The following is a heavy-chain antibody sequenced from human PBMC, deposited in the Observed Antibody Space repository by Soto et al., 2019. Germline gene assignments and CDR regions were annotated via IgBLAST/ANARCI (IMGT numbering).Heavy chain of an antibody. V-gene: IGHV1-69*01. CDR2: IIPMFGIV. Sequence: QVRLVQSGAEVKKPGSSVTVSCRASGGTFSSYTFTWVRQAPGQGLEWMGGIIPMFGIVNYAQKFQGRVTITADESTSIAYMALTSPSSEDTAIYYCARHYEILTAYSIWGQGTMVTVSS. CDR1: GGTFSSYT. D-gene: IGHD3-9*01. J-gene: IGHJ3*02. CDR3: ARHYEILTAYSI.